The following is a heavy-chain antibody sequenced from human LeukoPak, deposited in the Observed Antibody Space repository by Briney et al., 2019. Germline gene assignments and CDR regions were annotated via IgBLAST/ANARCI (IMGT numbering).Heavy chain of an antibody. J-gene: IGHJ3*02. CDR3: AKDIFQRGGSAGAFDI. D-gene: IGHD3-16*01. V-gene: IGHV3-23*01. CDR2: ISDSAAAT. Sequence: PGGSLRLSCAVSGFTFSNFDMSWVRQAPGKGLQWVSGISDSAAATYNADLVKGRFTISRDNSKDTLYLEMNSLRAEDTAVYYCAKDIFQRGGSAGAFDIWGQGTAVIVSS. CDR1: GFTFSNFD.